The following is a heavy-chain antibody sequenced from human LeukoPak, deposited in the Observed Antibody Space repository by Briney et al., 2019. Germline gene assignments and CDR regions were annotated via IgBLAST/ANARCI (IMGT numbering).Heavy chain of an antibody. CDR2: ISSSSSTI. Sequence: GGSLRLSCAASGFTFSSYSMNWVRQAPGKGLEWVSYISSSSSTIYYADSVKGRFTISRDNAKNSLYLQMNSLRAEDTAVYYCARGTTTVVTPESFDYWGQGTLVTVSS. J-gene: IGHJ4*02. V-gene: IGHV3-48*01. CDR1: GFTFSSYS. D-gene: IGHD4-23*01. CDR3: ARGTTTVVTPESFDY.